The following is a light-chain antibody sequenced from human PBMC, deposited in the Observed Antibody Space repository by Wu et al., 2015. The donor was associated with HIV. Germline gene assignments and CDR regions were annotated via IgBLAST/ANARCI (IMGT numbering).Light chain of an antibody. Sequence: QSPSTLSASVGDRVTLSCRSSEIVGTNLAWYQQKPGQAPRLLINGASTRATSIPARFSGSGSGTDFTLTITSLQSEDFAVYFCQQYNFWPHSFGQGTKVEIK. J-gene: IGKJ2*03. CDR1: EIVGTN. CDR2: GAS. V-gene: IGKV3-15*01. CDR3: QQYNFWPHS.